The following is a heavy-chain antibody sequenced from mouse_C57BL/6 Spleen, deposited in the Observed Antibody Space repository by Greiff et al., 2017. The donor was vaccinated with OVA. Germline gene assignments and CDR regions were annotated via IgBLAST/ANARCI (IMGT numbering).Heavy chain of an antibody. D-gene: IGHD1-1*01. CDR1: GYTFTDYN. CDR2: INPNNGGT. Sequence: EVKLMESGPELVKPGASVKIPCKASGYTFTDYNMDWVKQSHGKSLEWIGDINPNNGGTIYNQKFKGKATLTVDKSSSTAYMELRSLTSEDTAVYYCARRDYGTPFAYWGQGTLVTVSA. V-gene: IGHV1-18*01. J-gene: IGHJ3*01. CDR3: ARRDYGTPFAY.